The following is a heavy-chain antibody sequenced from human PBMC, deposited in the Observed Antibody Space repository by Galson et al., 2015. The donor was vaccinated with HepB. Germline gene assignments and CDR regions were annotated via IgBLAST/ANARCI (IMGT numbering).Heavy chain of an antibody. J-gene: IGHJ4*02. CDR2: ISYDGSNK. D-gene: IGHD3-22*01. Sequence: SLRLSCAASGFTFSSYAMHWVRQAPGKGLEWVAVISYDGSNKYYADSVKGRFTISRDNSKNTLYLQMNSLRAEDTAVYYCARSEAGSSGPDYWGQGTLVTVSS. V-gene: IGHV3-30*04. CDR3: ARSEAGSSGPDY. CDR1: GFTFSSYA.